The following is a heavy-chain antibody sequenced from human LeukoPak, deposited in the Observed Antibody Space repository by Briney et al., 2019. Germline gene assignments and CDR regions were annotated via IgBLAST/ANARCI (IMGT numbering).Heavy chain of an antibody. CDR1: GFTFSSYS. CDR2: ISSSSSYI. V-gene: IGHV3-21*01. D-gene: IGHD2-2*01. CDR3: ARDIQYCSSTSCYDLRDFDY. J-gene: IGHJ4*02. Sequence: GGSLRLSCAASGFTFSSYSMNWVRQAPGKGLEWVSSISSSSSYIYYADSVKGRFTISRDNAKNSLYLQMNSLRAEDTAVYYCARDIQYCSSTSCYDLRDFDYWGQGTLVTVSS.